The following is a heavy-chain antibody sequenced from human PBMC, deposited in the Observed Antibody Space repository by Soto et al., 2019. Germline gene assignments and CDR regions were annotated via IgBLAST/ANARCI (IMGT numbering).Heavy chain of an antibody. V-gene: IGHV4-59*01. CDR1: GGSISSYY. CDR3: ARSGGELPSPRVFDY. CDR2: IYYSGST. J-gene: IGHJ4*02. Sequence: NPSETLSLTCTVSGGSISSYYWSWIRQPPGKGLEWIGYIYYSGSTNYNPSLKSRVTISVDTSKNQFSLKLSSVTAADTAVYYCARSGGELPSPRVFDYWGQGTLVTVSS. D-gene: IGHD1-7*01.